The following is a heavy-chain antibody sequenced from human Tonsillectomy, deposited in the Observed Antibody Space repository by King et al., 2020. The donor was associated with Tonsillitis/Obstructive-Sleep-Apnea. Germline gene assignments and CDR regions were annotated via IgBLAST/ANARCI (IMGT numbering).Heavy chain of an antibody. Sequence: VQLVESGAEVKKPGSSVRVSCKASGGTFSTYAISWVRQAPGQGLEWMGGIIPIFGTANHAQKFQGRVTITADESTSTVYMEMSSLRSEDTAVYYCALRGGWSGYYLFDYWGQGTLVTVSP. CDR3: ALRGGWSGYYLFDY. V-gene: IGHV1-69*01. CDR2: IIPIFGTA. J-gene: IGHJ4*02. D-gene: IGHD3-3*01. CDR1: GGTFSTYA.